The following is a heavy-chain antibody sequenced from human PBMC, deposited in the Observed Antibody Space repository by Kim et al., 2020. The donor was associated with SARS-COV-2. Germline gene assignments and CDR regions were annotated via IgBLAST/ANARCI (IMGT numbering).Heavy chain of an antibody. Sequence: ETGKGRFTISRDNSKNTLYLQMNSLRAEDTAVYYCAKDGQFTPQGAFDIWGQGTMVTVSS. CDR3: AKDGQFTPQGAFDI. D-gene: IGHD2-15*01. J-gene: IGHJ3*02. V-gene: IGHV3-23*01.